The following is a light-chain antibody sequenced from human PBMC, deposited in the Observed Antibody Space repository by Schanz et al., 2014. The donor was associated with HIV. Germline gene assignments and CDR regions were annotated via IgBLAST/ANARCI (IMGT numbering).Light chain of an antibody. J-gene: IGLJ3*02. CDR3: GSYSSGDSHWV. CDR2: EVT. Sequence: QSVLTQPASVSGSPGQSITISCTGTSSNVGGYNYVSWYQQHPGKAPKLMIYEVTKRPSGVPDRFSGSQSGTSASLAISGLQAEDEADYYCGSYSSGDSHWVFGGGTKLTVL. V-gene: IGLV2-14*01. CDR1: SSNVGGYNY.